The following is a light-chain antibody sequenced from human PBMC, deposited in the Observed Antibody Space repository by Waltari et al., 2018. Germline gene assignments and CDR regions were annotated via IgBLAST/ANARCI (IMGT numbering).Light chain of an antibody. V-gene: IGKV3-11*01. CDR2: DAS. J-gene: IGKJ4*01. CDR1: QTVSSY. Sequence: EIVLTQSPATLSLSPGERATLSCMASQTVSSYVAWYQQKPGQAPRLLIYDASNRATGIPARFSGSGSGTDFTLTISSLEPEDFAVYYCHQRSTWPLTFGGGTKVEVK. CDR3: HQRSTWPLT.